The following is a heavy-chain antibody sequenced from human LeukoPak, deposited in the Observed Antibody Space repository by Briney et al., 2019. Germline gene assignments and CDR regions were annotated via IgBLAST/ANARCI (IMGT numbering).Heavy chain of an antibody. CDR1: GYTFTSYD. Sequence: ASVKVSCKASGYTFTSYDINWVRQATGQGLEWMGWMNPNSGNTGYAQKFQGRVTMTRNTSISTAYMELSRLRSDDTAVYYCARDCSGGSCYSEDYWGQGTLVTVSS. J-gene: IGHJ4*02. CDR2: MNPNSGNT. V-gene: IGHV1-8*01. D-gene: IGHD2-15*01. CDR3: ARDCSGGSCYSEDY.